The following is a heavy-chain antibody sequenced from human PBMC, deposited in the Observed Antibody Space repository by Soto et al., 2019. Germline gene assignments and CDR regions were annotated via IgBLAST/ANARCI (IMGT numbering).Heavy chain of an antibody. CDR3: ARVAYYYDSSGYFY. V-gene: IGHV3-48*01. CDR2: ISPSSSSI. Sequence: GGSLRISCAASRFTFSSYSMHWVRQAPGKGLEWVSYISPSSSSIYYADSVKGRFTISRDNAKNSLYLQMNSLRAEDTAVYYCARVAYYYDSSGYFYWGQGT. D-gene: IGHD3-22*01. J-gene: IGHJ4*02. CDR1: RFTFSSYS.